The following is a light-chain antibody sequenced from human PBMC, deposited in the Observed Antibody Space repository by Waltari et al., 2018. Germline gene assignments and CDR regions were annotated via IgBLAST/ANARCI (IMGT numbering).Light chain of an antibody. Sequence: DIQMTQSPSSLSAAVGDRVTITCRASQRIRNYLAWYQQKPGKVPKLLIYGASTLQSGVPSRFSGSGSGTDFTLNISSLQAEDVATYYCQKYYSAPLTFGGGTKVEIK. CDR2: GAS. V-gene: IGKV1-27*01. J-gene: IGKJ4*01. CDR1: QRIRNY. CDR3: QKYYSAPLT.